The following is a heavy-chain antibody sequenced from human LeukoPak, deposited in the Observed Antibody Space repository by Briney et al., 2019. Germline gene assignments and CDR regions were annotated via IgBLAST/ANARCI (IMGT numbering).Heavy chain of an antibody. Sequence: SETLSLTCTVSGGSFNSGSYYWNWIRQPPGKGLEWIGYIYYSGSTNYNPSLKSRVTISVDTSKNQFSLKLSSVTAADTAVYYCARAAYSGSYHSDYWGQGTLVTVSS. V-gene: IGHV4-61*01. CDR1: GGSFNSGSYY. CDR2: IYYSGST. J-gene: IGHJ4*02. CDR3: ARAAYSGSYHSDY. D-gene: IGHD1-26*01.